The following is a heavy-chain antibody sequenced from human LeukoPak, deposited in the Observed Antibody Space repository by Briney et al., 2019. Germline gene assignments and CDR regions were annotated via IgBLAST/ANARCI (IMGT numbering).Heavy chain of an antibody. CDR2: IYYSGST. CDR1: GGSISSSSYY. D-gene: IGHD3-22*01. J-gene: IGHJ5*02. Sequence: SETLSLTCTVSGGSISSSSYYWGWIRQPPGKGLEWIGSIYYSGSTYHNPSLKSRVTISVDTSKNQFSLKLSSVTAADTTVYYCARADPDNYYDSSGKTNWFDPWGQGTLVTVSS. V-gene: IGHV4-39*07. CDR3: ARADPDNYYDSSGKTNWFDP.